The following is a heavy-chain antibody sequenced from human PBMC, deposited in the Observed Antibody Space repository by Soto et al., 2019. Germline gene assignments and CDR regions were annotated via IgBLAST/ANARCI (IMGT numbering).Heavy chain of an antibody. CDR3: ARGIAARLEYYYYYMDV. CDR2: INPNSGGT. V-gene: IGHV1-2*04. Sequence: GASVKVSCKASGYTFTGYYMHWVRQAPGLGLEWMGWINPNSGGTNYAQKFQGWVTMTRDTSISTAYVELSRLRSDDTAVYYCARGIAARLEYYYYYMDVWGKGTTVTASS. J-gene: IGHJ6*03. CDR1: GYTFTGYY. D-gene: IGHD6-6*01.